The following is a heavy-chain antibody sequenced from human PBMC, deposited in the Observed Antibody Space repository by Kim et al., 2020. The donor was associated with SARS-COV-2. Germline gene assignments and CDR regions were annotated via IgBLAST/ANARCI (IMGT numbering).Heavy chain of an antibody. D-gene: IGHD6-19*01. J-gene: IGHJ4*02. Sequence: ASVKVSCKASGYTFGSYGLTWVRQAPGQGLEWMGWISGFNGNTNYAQKFQGTVTMTTDTSTSTAYMELRSLRSDDTAVYYCARQAVAGSFDYWGQVTLVTVSS. CDR3: ARQAVAGSFDY. CDR1: GYTFGSYG. CDR2: ISGFNGNT. V-gene: IGHV1-18*01.